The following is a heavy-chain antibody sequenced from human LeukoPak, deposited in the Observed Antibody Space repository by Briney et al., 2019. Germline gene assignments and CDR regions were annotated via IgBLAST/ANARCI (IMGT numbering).Heavy chain of an antibody. D-gene: IGHD6-19*01. Sequence: GASVKVSCKASGYTFTSYDINWVRQATGQGLEWMGWMNPDSGNTGYAQKFQGRVTMTRNTSISTAYMELSSLRSDDTAVYYCARDRGQWLVPFDYWGQGTLVTVSS. CDR1: GYTFTSYD. CDR3: ARDRGQWLVPFDY. CDR2: MNPDSGNT. V-gene: IGHV1-8*01. J-gene: IGHJ4*02.